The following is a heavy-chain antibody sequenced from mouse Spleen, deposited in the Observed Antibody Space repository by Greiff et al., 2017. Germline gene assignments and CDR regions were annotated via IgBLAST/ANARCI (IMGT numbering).Heavy chain of an antibody. J-gene: IGHJ2*01. CDR2: ISSGGSYT. CDR3: ARQVAYYFDY. D-gene: IGHD1-1*02. V-gene: IGHV5-9-3*01. Sequence: EVQGVESGGGLVKPGGSLKLSCAASGFTFSSYAMSWVRQTPEKRLEWVATISSGGSYTYYPDSVKGRFTISRDNAKNTLYLQMSSLRSEDTAMYYCARQVAYYFDYWGQGTTLTVSS. CDR1: GFTFSSYA.